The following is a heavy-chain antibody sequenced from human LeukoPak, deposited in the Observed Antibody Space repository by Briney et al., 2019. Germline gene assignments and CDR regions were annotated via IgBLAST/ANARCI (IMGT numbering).Heavy chain of an antibody. J-gene: IGHJ4*02. V-gene: IGHV4-39*01. D-gene: IGHD4-17*01. CDR3: ARPPLDYGDNYFDY. CDR2: IYYSGST. Sequence: PSETLSLTCTVSGGSISSFYWSWIRQPPGKGLEWIGSIYYSGSTSYNPSLKSRVTISVDTSKNQFSLKLSSVTAADTAVYYCARPPLDYGDNYFDYWGQGTLVTASS. CDR1: GGSISSFY.